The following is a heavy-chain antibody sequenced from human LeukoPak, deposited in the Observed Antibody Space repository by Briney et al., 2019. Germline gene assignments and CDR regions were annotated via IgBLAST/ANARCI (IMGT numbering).Heavy chain of an antibody. CDR2: ISYDGSNK. CDR1: GFTFSHFA. V-gene: IGHV3-30-3*01. D-gene: IGHD4-17*01. Sequence: GGSLRLSCAASGFTFSHFAIHWVRQAPGKGLEWVAVISYDGSNKFYADSVKGRFTISRDNSKSTLYLQMKSLRAEDTAVYYCARDASPCGDYVRYYFDYWGQGTLVTVSS. CDR3: ARDASPCGDYVRYYFDY. J-gene: IGHJ4*02.